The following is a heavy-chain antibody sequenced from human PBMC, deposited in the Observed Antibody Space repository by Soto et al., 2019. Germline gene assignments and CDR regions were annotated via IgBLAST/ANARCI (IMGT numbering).Heavy chain of an antibody. CDR3: ARATTVDTAMPRRVYYFDY. CDR1: GGSVSSGSYY. D-gene: IGHD5-18*01. CDR2: IYYSGST. J-gene: IGHJ4*02. V-gene: IGHV4-61*01. Sequence: SETLSLTCTVSGGSVSSGSYYWSWIRQPPGKGLEWIGYIYYSGSTNYNPSLKSRVTISVDTSKNQFSLKLSSVTAADTAVYYCARATTVDTAMPRRVYYFDYWGQGTLVTVSS.